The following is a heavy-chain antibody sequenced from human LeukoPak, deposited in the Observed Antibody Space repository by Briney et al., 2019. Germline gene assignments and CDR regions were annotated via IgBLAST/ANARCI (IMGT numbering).Heavy chain of an antibody. V-gene: IGHV3-64D*06. CDR1: GFTFSSYA. Sequence: GGSLRLSCSASGFTFSSYAMNWVRQAPGKGLEYVSAITSNGGSTYYADSVKGRFTISRDNSKNTLYLQMSSLRVEDTAVYYCVKGRCSGSSCYGGDNWGQGTLVTVSS. D-gene: IGHD2-2*01. CDR2: ITSNGGST. J-gene: IGHJ4*02. CDR3: VKGRCSGSSCYGGDN.